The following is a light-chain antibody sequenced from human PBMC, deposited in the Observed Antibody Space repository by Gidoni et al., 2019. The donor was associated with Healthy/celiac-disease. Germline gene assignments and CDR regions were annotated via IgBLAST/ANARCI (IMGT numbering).Light chain of an antibody. Sequence: DIVLTQSPDSLALSLAERATINCKSSQSVLYSSNDKNYLAWYQQKPGQPPKLLIYWASTRESGVPDRFSGSGSGTDFTLTISSLQAEDVAVYYCQQYYSTLHTFGQGTKLEIK. V-gene: IGKV4-1*01. CDR3: QQYYSTLHT. J-gene: IGKJ2*01. CDR2: WAS. CDR1: QSVLYSSNDKNY.